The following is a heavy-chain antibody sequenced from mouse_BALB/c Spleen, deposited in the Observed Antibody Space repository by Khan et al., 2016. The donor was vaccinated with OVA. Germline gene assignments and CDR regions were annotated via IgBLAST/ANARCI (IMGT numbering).Heavy chain of an antibody. V-gene: IGHV5-6*01. CDR2: VSTGGSYT. CDR3: TRLAYYYDGEGFAY. Sequence: DVQLVESGGDLVKPGGSLKLSCAASGFTFSTYGMSWVRQTPDKRLEWVATVSTGGSYTYYPDSVKGRFTISRDNAKNTLYLQMSGLKSEDTAMFYCTRLAYYYDGEGFAYWGQGTLVTVSA. J-gene: IGHJ3*01. CDR1: GFTFSTYG. D-gene: IGHD1-1*01.